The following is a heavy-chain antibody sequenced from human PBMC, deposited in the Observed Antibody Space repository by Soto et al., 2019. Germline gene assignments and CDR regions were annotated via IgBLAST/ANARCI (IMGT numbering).Heavy chain of an antibody. CDR1: GGSVSRDTHY. V-gene: IGHV4-61*01. D-gene: IGHD1-1*01. CDR2: IYSSEGT. Sequence: SETLSLICPVPGGSVSRDTHYWSWIRQPPGKRLEWIGFIYSSEGTNYNPSLKSRLTISVDTSKNEFSLKLRSVIVESTAVYHCARFVRACSGTTCYTRADVWGQGTTVTVSS. CDR3: ARFVRACSGTTCYTRADV. J-gene: IGHJ6*02.